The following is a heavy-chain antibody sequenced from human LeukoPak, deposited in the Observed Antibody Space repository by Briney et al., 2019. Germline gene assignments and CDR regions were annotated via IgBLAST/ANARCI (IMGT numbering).Heavy chain of an antibody. CDR2: VIPILDIS. Sequence: SVKVSCKASGGTFSSYGITWVRQAPGQGIEWMGRVIPILDISNYAQMFQDRVTITADKSTSTAYMELSSLRSEDTAVYFCARTNYYDSSGSQGPGTFYYGLDVWGQGTTVTVSS. CDR1: GGTFSSYG. D-gene: IGHD3-22*01. V-gene: IGHV1-69*04. CDR3: ARTNYYDSSGSQGPGTFYYGLDV. J-gene: IGHJ6*02.